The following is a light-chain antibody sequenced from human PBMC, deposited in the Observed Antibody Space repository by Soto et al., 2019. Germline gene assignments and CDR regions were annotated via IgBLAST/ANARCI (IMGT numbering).Light chain of an antibody. CDR3: QQYDNLPYT. Sequence: DIQMTQSPSSLSASVGDRVTITCQASQDISNYLNWYQQKPGKAPKLLIYDASNLETGVPSRFSGSGSVTDFTVSISSLQPEDIATYYCQQYDNLPYTFGQGTKLEIK. CDR1: QDISNY. V-gene: IGKV1-33*01. J-gene: IGKJ2*01. CDR2: DAS.